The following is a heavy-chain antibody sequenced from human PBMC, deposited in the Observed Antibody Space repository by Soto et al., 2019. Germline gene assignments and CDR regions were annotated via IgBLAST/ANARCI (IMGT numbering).Heavy chain of an antibody. D-gene: IGHD2-21*01. Sequence: QVPLMQSGAEVKKPGASVKGSCKASGYTFSSYGVSWVRQAPGQGLEWMGWISPYNGNTNYAQKFQGRVIMTTDTSTSTAHMALRRLRSDDTAVYFCARDISLQGVASPIDYWGQGTLVTVSS. J-gene: IGHJ4*02. CDR3: ARDISLQGVASPIDY. CDR2: ISPYNGNT. CDR1: GYTFSSYG. V-gene: IGHV1-18*01.